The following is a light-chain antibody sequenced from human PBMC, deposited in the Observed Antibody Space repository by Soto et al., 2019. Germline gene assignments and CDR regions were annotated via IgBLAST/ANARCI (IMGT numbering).Light chain of an antibody. CDR1: QTISNY. CDR2: TAS. CDR3: QQSYSPPPIA. V-gene: IGKV1-39*01. J-gene: IGKJ5*01. Sequence: DVQMTQSPSSLSASVGDRAPITCRASQTISNYLNWYQKKPGKAPKLLIYTASSLQRGVPSRFSGSGSGTDFTLTIGSLQPEDFATYYCQQSYSPPPIAFGQGTRLEI.